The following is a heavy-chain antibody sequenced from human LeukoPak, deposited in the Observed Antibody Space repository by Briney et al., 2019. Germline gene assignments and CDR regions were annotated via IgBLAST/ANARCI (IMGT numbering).Heavy chain of an antibody. J-gene: IGHJ3*02. CDR3: ARATYYYDSSGYYVRAFDM. CDR1: GGSISSGGYY. Sequence: SQTLSLTCTVSGGSISSGGYYWSWIRQHPGKGLEWIGYIYYSGSTNYNPSLKSRVTISVDTSKNQFSLKLSSVTAADTAVYYCARATYYYDSSGYYVRAFDMWGQGTMVTVSS. D-gene: IGHD3-22*01. V-gene: IGHV4-31*03. CDR2: IYYSGST.